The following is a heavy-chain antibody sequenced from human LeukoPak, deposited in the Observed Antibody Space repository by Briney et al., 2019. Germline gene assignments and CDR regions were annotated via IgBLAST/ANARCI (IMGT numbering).Heavy chain of an antibody. D-gene: IGHD3-10*02. J-gene: IGHJ4*02. CDR2: ISAYNGNT. CDR3: ARDLPTITPRRITMYYFDY. Sequence: ASVKVSCKASGYTFTSYGISWVRQAPGQGLEWMGWISAYNGNTNYAQKLQGRVTMTTDTSTSTAYMELRSLRSDDTAVHYCARDLPTITPRRITMYYFDYWGQGTLVTVSS. V-gene: IGHV1-18*01. CDR1: GYTFTSYG.